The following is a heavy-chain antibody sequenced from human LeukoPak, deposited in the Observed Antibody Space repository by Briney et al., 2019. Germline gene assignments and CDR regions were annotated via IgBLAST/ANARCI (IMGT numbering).Heavy chain of an antibody. CDR2: INHSGST. J-gene: IGHJ6*03. CDR3: ARGRWGAYYYYYYYMDV. V-gene: IGHV4-34*01. D-gene: IGHD3-16*01. CDR1: GGSFSGYY. Sequence: NSSETLSLTCAVYGGSFSGYYWSWICQPPGKGLEWIGEINHSGSTNYNPSLKSRVTISVDTSKNQFSLKLSSVTAADTAVYYCARGRWGAYYYYYYYMDVWGKGTTVTVSS.